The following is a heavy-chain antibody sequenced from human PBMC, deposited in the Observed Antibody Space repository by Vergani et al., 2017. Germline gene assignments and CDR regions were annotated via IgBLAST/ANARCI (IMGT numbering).Heavy chain of an antibody. V-gene: IGHV3-33*08. D-gene: IGHD5-24*01. J-gene: IGHJ4*02. Sequence: QVHLVESGGGVVQPGRSLTLSCVASGFRFRGHGMHWVREASGRGLEWVSMTWYEGNNNYYADSVKGRFTISKDISKKTLYLQMNSLRGDDTSVYYCARETRDTPASLDYWGQGTLVTVST. CDR3: ARETRDTPASLDY. CDR2: TWYEGNNN. CDR1: GFRFRGHG.